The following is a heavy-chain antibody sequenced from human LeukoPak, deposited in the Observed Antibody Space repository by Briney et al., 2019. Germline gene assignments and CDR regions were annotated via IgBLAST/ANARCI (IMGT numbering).Heavy chain of an antibody. J-gene: IGHJ4*02. CDR1: GVSISSSNW. V-gene: IGHV4-4*02. CDR2: IYHSGST. D-gene: IGHD1-26*01. CDR3: ASGGVGATSPGFDY. Sequence: SGTLSLTCAVSGVSISSSNWWSWVRQPPGKGLEWIGEIYHSGSTNYNPSLKSRVTISVDKSKNQFSLKLSSVTAADTAVYYCASGGVGATSPGFDYWGQGTLVTVSS.